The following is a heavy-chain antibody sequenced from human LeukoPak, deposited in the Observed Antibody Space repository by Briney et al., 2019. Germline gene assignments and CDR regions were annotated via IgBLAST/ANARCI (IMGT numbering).Heavy chain of an antibody. V-gene: IGHV1-69*01. D-gene: IGHD3-9*01. CDR1: GSTFSSYA. CDR2: IIPIFGTA. J-gene: IGHJ3*02. Sequence: GSSVKVSCKAFGSTFSSYAISWARQDPGQRLEWMGGIIPIFGTANYAQKFQGRVTITADESTSTAYMELSSLRSEDTAVYYCARVLRYFDWADAFDIWGQGTMVTVSS. CDR3: ARVLRYFDWADAFDI.